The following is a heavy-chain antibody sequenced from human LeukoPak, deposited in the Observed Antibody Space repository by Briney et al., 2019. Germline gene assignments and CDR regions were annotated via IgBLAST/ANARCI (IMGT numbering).Heavy chain of an antibody. CDR3: TRVRGGAGFDY. CDR1: GFTFGDYA. CDR2: IRSKAYGGTT. D-gene: IGHD3-10*01. Sequence: GRSLRLPCTASGFTFGDYAMSWVRQAPGKGLEWVGFIRSKAYGGTTEYAASVKGRFTISRDDSKSIAYLQMNSLKTEDTAVYYCTRVRGGAGFDYWGQGTLVTVSS. V-gene: IGHV3-49*04. J-gene: IGHJ4*02.